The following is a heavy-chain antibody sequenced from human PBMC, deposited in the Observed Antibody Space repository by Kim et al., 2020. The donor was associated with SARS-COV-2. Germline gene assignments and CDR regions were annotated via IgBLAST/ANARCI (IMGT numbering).Heavy chain of an antibody. CDR3: ARDLLAVAYVFDY. CDR2: ISYDGSNK. D-gene: IGHD6-19*01. CDR1: GFTFSSYA. V-gene: IGHV3-30*04. Sequence: GGSLRLSCAASGFTFSSYAMHWVRQAPGKGLEWVAVISYDGSNKYYADSVKGRFTISRDNSKNTLYLQMNSLRAEDTAVYYCARDLLAVAYVFDYWGQGTLVTVSS. J-gene: IGHJ4*02.